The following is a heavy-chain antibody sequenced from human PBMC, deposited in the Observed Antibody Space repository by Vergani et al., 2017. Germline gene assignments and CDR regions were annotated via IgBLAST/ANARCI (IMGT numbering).Heavy chain of an antibody. V-gene: IGHV3-49*03. J-gene: IGHJ3*02. CDR1: GFTFGYYA. Sequence: VLESGGGLVQPGRSLRLSCTASGFTFGYYAMDWFRQAPGQGLEWVGGIRSKAYGQATIYAASVKGRFTISRDDSKSIAYLQMNNLQTEDTAMYYCVRDQVTMLRGSDALDIWGQGTMVTVSS. D-gene: IGHD3-10*01. CDR2: IRSKAYGQAT. CDR3: VRDQVTMLRGSDALDI.